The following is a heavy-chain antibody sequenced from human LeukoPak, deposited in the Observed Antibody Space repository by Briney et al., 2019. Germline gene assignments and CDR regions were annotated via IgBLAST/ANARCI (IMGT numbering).Heavy chain of an antibody. CDR2: IDHSGST. CDR3: AGTRYRGYDVGFDY. J-gene: IGHJ4*02. CDR1: GGSFCGYS. Sequence: PSETLSLTCAVNGGSFCGYSCDRIRQPPGKGLEWIGEIDHSGSTTYNSSLKSRVTISIDTSKNQFSLNLNSVTAADTALYYCAGTRYRGYDVGFDYWGQGTLVTVSS. D-gene: IGHD5-12*01. V-gene: IGHV4-34*01.